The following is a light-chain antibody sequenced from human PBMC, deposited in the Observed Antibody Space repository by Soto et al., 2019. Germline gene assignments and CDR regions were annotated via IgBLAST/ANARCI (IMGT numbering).Light chain of an antibody. CDR3: CSYTSSSIRV. J-gene: IGLJ3*02. V-gene: IGLV2-14*01. Sequence: QSALTQPASVSGSPGQSITISCTGTSSDVGGYNYVSWYQHHPGKAPKLMIYEVSYRPSGVSNRLSGSKSGNTASLTISGLQADDEADYYCCSYTSSSIRVFGGGTKLTVL. CDR2: EVS. CDR1: SSDVGGYNY.